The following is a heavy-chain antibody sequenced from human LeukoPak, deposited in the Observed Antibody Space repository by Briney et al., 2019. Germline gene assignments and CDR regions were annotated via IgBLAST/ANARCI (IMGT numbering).Heavy chain of an antibody. CDR3: ARHWDYSFDY. CDR2: IYHNGNT. CDR1: GGPISPYY. Sequence: SETLSLTCTVSGGPISPYYWSWIRQPPGKGLEWIGYIYHNGNTNYNPSLKSRVTISVDTSKKQFSLKLSSVTAADTALYYCARHWDYSFDYWGQGTLVTVSS. V-gene: IGHV4-59*08. D-gene: IGHD1-26*01. J-gene: IGHJ4*02.